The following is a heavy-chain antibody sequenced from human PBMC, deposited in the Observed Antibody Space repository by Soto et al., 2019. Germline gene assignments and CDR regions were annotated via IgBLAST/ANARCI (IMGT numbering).Heavy chain of an antibody. V-gene: IGHV4-4*07. CDR1: GASLLSSY. D-gene: IGHD6-19*01. CDR2: IFSSGRT. Sequence: SETLSLTCSVSGASLLSSYWSWVRQPAGKGLEWIGHIFSSGRTSYKPSLKSRLSMSIDPSRDLFSLNLSSVTDADTAVYYCATGWDVKYFDERGKGSLVTVSS. J-gene: IGHJ4*02. CDR3: ATGWDVKYFDE.